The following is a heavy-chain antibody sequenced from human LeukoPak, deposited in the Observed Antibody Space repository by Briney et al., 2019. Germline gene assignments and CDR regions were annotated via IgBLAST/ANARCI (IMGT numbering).Heavy chain of an antibody. J-gene: IGHJ6*02. CDR3: ARLRWGTAMAYYYYYGMDV. CDR1: GGSISSYY. V-gene: IGHV4-59*08. Sequence: PSETLSLTCTVSGGSISSYYWSWMRQPPGKGLEWIGYIYYSGSTNYNPSLKSRVTISVDTSKNQFSLKLSSVTAADTAVYYCARLRWGTAMAYYYYYGMDVWGQGTTVTVSS. CDR2: IYYSGST. D-gene: IGHD5-18*01.